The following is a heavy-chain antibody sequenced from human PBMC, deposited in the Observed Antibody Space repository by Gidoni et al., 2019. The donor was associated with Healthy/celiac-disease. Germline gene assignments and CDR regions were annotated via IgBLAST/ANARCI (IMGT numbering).Heavy chain of an antibody. V-gene: IGHV4-34*01. CDR3: ARSPVAGTYFDY. CDR2: INHSGST. J-gene: IGHJ4*02. Sequence: QVQLQQWGAGLLKPSETLSLTCAVYGGSFSGYYWSWIRQPPGKGLEWIGEINHSGSTNYNPSLKSRVTISVDTSKNQFSLKLSSVTAADTAVYYCARSPVAGTYFDYWGQGTLVTVSS. D-gene: IGHD6-19*01. CDR1: GGSFSGYY.